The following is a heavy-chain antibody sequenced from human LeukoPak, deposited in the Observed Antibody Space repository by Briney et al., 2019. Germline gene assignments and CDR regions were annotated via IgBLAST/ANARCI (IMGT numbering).Heavy chain of an antibody. CDR2: IYYSGST. D-gene: IGHD3-10*01. V-gene: IGHV4-39*02. J-gene: IGHJ3*02. CDR3: ARDSYYYGSGSYYLAHDAFDI. CDR1: GGSISSSSYY. Sequence: SETLSLTCTVSGGSISSSSYYWGWIRQPPGKGLEWIGSIYYSGSTYYNPSLKSRVTISVDTSKNQFSLKLSSVTAADTAVYYCARDSYYYGSGSYYLAHDAFDIWGQGTMVTVSS.